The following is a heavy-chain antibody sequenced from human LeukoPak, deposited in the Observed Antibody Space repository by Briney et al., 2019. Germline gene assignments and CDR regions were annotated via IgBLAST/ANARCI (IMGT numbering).Heavy chain of an antibody. CDR2: ISGSGGST. D-gene: IGHD3-22*01. CDR3: ARSKLGGRSGYYDY. Sequence: GGSLRLSCAASGFTFSSYGMSWVRQAPGKGLEWVSAISGSGGSTYYADSVKGRFTISRDNSKNTLYLQMNSLRAEDTAVYYCARSKLGGRSGYYDYWGQGTLVTVSS. V-gene: IGHV3-23*01. J-gene: IGHJ4*02. CDR1: GFTFSSYG.